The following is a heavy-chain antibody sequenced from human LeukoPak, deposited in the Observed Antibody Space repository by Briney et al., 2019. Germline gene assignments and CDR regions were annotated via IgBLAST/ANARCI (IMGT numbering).Heavy chain of an antibody. CDR2: ISRGGSTI. CDR1: GFTFSDYY. V-gene: IGHV3-11*01. Sequence: PGGSLRLSCAASGFTFSDYYMHWIRQAPGKGLEWVSYISRGGSTIHYADSVKGRFTISRDNAKNSLYLQMDSLRAEDTALYYCANSHGGAAMSYWGQGTLVTVSS. D-gene: IGHD2-2*01. CDR3: ANSHGGAAMSY. J-gene: IGHJ4*02.